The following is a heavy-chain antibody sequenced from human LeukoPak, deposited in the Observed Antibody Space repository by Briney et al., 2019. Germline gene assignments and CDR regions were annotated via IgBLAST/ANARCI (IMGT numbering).Heavy chain of an antibody. V-gene: IGHV3-48*01. CDR2: ISSSSSTI. D-gene: IGHD1-7*01. CDR3: AKDTITGTTGWFDP. CDR1: GFTFSSYS. J-gene: IGHJ5*02. Sequence: PGGSLRLSCAASGFTFSSYSMNWVRQAPGKGLEWVSYISSSSSTIYYADSVKGRFTISRDNSKNTVYLQMNSLRAEDTAVYYCAKDTITGTTGWFDPRGQGTLVTVSS.